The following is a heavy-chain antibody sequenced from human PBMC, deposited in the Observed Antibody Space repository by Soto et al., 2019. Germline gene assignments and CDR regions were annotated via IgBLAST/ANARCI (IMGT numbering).Heavy chain of an antibody. CDR2: ISAYNRDSENAHT. V-gene: IGHV1-18*01. Sequence: QVQLVQSGAEVKKPGASVKVSCEASGYSFTSYGIHWVRQAPGQGLEWMGWISAYNRDSENAHTNYAQKLQGRITMTVDISTSTAYMELRSLRSDDTAVYYCARDTHGYDYGAGGYWGQGTLVTVSS. CDR1: GYSFTSYG. CDR3: ARDTHGYDYGAGGY. J-gene: IGHJ4*02. D-gene: IGHD5-12*01.